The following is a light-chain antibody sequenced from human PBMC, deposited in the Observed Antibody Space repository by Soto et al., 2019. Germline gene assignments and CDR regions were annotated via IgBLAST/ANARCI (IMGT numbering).Light chain of an antibody. CDR1: QDILSW. Sequence: DIQMTQSPSSVSASVGDRVTITCRASQDILSWLAWYQQKPGEAPRLLIYASSNLQSGVPSRFSGSGSGTDFTLTISSLQPEEFATYYGQQANSFPITFGAGTRLDIK. CDR2: ASS. V-gene: IGKV1-12*01. CDR3: QQANSFPIT. J-gene: IGKJ3*01.